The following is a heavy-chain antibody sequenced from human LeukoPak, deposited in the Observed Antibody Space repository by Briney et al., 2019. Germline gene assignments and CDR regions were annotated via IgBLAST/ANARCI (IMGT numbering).Heavy chain of an antibody. V-gene: IGHV1-2*02. D-gene: IGHD2-15*01. CDR1: GYTFTGYY. Sequence: GASAKVSYKASGYTFTGYYMHWVRQAPGQGLEWMGWINPNSGGTNYAQKFQGRVTMTRDTSISTAYMELSRLRSDDTAVYYCARGWNLVVVAATLSLSPGDYWGQGTLVTVSS. J-gene: IGHJ4*02. CDR2: INPNSGGT. CDR3: ARGWNLVVVAATLSLSPGDY.